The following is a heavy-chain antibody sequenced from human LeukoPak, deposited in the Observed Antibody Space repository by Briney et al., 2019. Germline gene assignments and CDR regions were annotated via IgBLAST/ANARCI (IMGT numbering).Heavy chain of an antibody. CDR1: GSSFSSYW. J-gene: IGHJ4*02. V-gene: IGHV3-7*01. Sequence: GGSLRLSCAASGSSFSSYWMTWVRQAPGKGLEWVANIKGDGSAQFYVDSVKGRFAISRDNARNSLYLHMNSLRDEDTAVYYCATSVDTAAGPYWGQGTLVTVSS. CDR3: ATSVDTAAGPY. CDR2: IKGDGSAQ. D-gene: IGHD5-18*01.